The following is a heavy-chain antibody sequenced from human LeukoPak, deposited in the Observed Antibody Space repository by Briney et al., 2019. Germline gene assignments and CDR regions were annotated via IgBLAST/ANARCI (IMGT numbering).Heavy chain of an antibody. CDR2: VSTSGGST. CDR1: GFTFSRYA. V-gene: IGHV3-23*01. CDR3: AKQAYDSPRTDFDY. J-gene: IGHJ4*02. Sequence: GGSLRLSCATSGFTFSRYAMSWVRQAPGMGLEWVSGVSTSGGSTYYADSVKGRFTISRDNSKNTLHLQMNSLRAEDTAIYYCAKQAYDSPRTDFDYWGQGTLVTVSS. D-gene: IGHD3-22*01.